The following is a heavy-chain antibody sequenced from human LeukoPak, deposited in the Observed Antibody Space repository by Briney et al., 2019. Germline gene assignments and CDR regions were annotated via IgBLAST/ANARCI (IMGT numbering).Heavy chain of an antibody. J-gene: IGHJ4*02. CDR1: GGSISSYY. CDR2: IYYSGST. Sequence: SETLSLTCTVSGGSISSYYWRWIGEPPGEGLEWIGYIYYSGSTNYNPSLNSRVTISVDTSKNQFSLKLSSVTAADTAVYYCARGVYSSSWPFDYWGQGTLVTVSS. CDR3: ARGVYSSSWPFDY. V-gene: IGHV4-59*01. D-gene: IGHD6-13*01.